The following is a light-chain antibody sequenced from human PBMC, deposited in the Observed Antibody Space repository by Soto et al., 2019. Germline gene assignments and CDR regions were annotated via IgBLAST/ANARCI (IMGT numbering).Light chain of an antibody. V-gene: IGKV1-33*01. J-gene: IGKJ5*01. CDR3: QQSDSLPIT. CDR2: DAS. CDR1: QDISNY. Sequence: DIQMTQSPSSLSASVGDRVTITCRASQDISNYLNWYQQRPGKALKLLIYDASNLERGVPSRFSGTRSGTHFTFAITSLQPEDVATYYCQQSDSLPITFGQGTRLEIK.